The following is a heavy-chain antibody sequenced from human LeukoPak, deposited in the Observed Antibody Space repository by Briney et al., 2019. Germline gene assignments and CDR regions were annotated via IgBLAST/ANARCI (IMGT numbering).Heavy chain of an antibody. CDR1: GYTFTSYY. D-gene: IGHD2-2*01. CDR3: ARGSRTQSGSKIPFDY. CDR2: INPSGGST. Sequence: ASVKVSCKASGYTFTSYYMHWVRQAPGQGLEWMGIINPSGGSTSYAQKFQGRVTMTRDMSTSTVYMELSSLRSDDTAVYYCARGSRTQSGSKIPFDYWGQGTLVTVSS. V-gene: IGHV1-46*01. J-gene: IGHJ4*02.